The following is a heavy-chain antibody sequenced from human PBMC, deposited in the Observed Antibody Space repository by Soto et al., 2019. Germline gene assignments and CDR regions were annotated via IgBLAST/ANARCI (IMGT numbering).Heavy chain of an antibody. Sequence: GASVKVSCKASGFTFTSSAVQWVRQARGQRLEWIGWIVVGSGNTNYAQKFQERVTITRDMSTSTAYMELSSLRSEDTAVYYCAAPGDYYGSGSYFPHLYYYYYGVDVWGQGTTVTVSS. CDR2: IVVGSGNT. V-gene: IGHV1-58*01. D-gene: IGHD3-10*01. CDR1: GFTFTSSA. J-gene: IGHJ6*02. CDR3: AAPGDYYGSGSYFPHLYYYYYGVDV.